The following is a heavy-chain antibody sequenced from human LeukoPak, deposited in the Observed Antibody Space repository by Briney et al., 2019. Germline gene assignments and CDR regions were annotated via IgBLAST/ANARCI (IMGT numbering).Heavy chain of an antibody. CDR2: IYHAGST. D-gene: IGHD3-22*01. J-gene: IGHJ6*03. CDR1: GGSISSGGYY. CDR3: ARATHYSASTGGPYMDV. V-gene: IGHV4-31*03. Sequence: SESLSLTCTVSGGSISSGGYYWSWIRQHPGKGLEWIGYIYHAGSTHDNPSLRGRVAISLDTSANQFSLRLSSVTAADTAVYFCARATHYSASTGGPYMDVWGQGTTVTVSS.